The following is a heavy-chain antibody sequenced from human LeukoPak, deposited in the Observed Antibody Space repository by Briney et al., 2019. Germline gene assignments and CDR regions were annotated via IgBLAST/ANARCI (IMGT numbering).Heavy chain of an antibody. Sequence: GGSLRLSCRASGFAFSDYYMSWIRQAPEKGLEWVAYISSTGSNTKYADSVKGRFTISRDSAENSLYLQMSRLRAEDSALYYCARSRGSLDLWGQGTLVTVFS. J-gene: IGHJ4*02. V-gene: IGHV3-11*03. D-gene: IGHD1-26*01. CDR3: ARSRGSLDL. CDR2: ISSTGSNT. CDR1: GFAFSDYY.